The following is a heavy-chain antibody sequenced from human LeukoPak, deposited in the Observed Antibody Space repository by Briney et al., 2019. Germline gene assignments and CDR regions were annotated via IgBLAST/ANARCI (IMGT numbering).Heavy chain of an antibody. V-gene: IGHV1-2*02. CDR3: ARDSGPIVVVVAATQGDYYYYYMDV. Sequence: ASVKVSCKASGYTFTGYYMHWVRQAPGQGLEWMGWINPNSGGTNYAQKFQGRVTMTRDTSISTAYMELRSLRSDDTAVYYCARDSGPIVVVVAATQGDYYYYYMDVWGKGTTVTVSS. CDR2: INPNSGGT. J-gene: IGHJ6*03. D-gene: IGHD2-15*01. CDR1: GYTFTGYY.